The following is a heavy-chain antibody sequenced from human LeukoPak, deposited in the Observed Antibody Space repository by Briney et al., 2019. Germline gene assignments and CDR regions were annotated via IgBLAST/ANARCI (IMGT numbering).Heavy chain of an antibody. D-gene: IGHD4-17*01. CDR3: AKDRGHDYVHY. CDR2: ISGSGGST. J-gene: IGHJ4*02. Sequence: FLAASGVAIGSNSRRWARHYPRKGLEWVSAISGSGGSTYYADSVKGRFTISRDNSKNTLYLQMNSLRAEDTAVYYCAKDRGHDYVHYWGQGTLVTVSS. V-gene: IGHV3-23*01. CDR1: GVAIGSNS.